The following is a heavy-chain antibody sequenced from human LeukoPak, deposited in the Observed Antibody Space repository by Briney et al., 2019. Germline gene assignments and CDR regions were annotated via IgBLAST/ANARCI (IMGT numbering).Heavy chain of an antibody. CDR3: ARGTGTTAPFDY. Sequence: SVKVSCKASGGTFISYAISWVRQAPGQGLEWMGGIIPIFGTANYAQKFQGRVTITADESTSTAYMELSSLRSEDTAVYYCARGTGTTAPFDYWGQGTLVTVSS. V-gene: IGHV1-69*01. D-gene: IGHD1-7*01. J-gene: IGHJ4*02. CDR2: IIPIFGTA. CDR1: GGTFISYA.